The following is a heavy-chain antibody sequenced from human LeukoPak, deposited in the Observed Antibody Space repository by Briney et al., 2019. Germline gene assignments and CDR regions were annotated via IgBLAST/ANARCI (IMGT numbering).Heavy chain of an antibody. CDR1: GYSISSGYY. V-gene: IGHV4-38-2*01. D-gene: IGHD2-2*01. CDR2: IYHSGST. J-gene: IGHJ5*02. CDR3: ARLIVVVPAAILWFDP. Sequence: SETLSLTCAVSGYSISSGYYWGWIRQPPGKGLEWIGRIYHSGSTYYNPSLKSRVTVSVDTSKNQFSLKLSSVTAADTAVYYCARLIVVVPAAILWFDPWGQGTLVTVSS.